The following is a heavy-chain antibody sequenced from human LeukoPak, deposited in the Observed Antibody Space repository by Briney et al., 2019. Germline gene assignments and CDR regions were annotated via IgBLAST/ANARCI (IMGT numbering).Heavy chain of an antibody. CDR1: GFTFSSYS. V-gene: IGHV3-21*01. CDR3: ARGDYSSRSNAFDI. D-gene: IGHD6-13*01. J-gene: IGHJ3*02. Sequence: GGSLRLSCAASGFTFSSYSMNWVRQAPGKGLEWVSSISSSSSYIYHADSVKGRFTISRDNAKNSLYLQMNSLRAEDTAVYYCARGDYSSRSNAFDIWGQGTMVTVSS. CDR2: ISSSSSYI.